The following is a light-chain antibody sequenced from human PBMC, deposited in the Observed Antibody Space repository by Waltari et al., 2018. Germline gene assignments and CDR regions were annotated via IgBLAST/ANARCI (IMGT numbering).Light chain of an antibody. CDR1: QSVLYRSNNKNY. CDR3: QQYYSTPLT. CDR2: WAS. Sequence: DIVMTQSPDSLAVSLGERATINCKSSQSVLYRSNNKNYLAWYQQKPGQPPKLLIYWASTRESGVPDRFSGSGSGTDFTLTISSLQAEDVAVYYCQQYYSTPLTFDGGTKVEIK. J-gene: IGKJ4*01. V-gene: IGKV4-1*01.